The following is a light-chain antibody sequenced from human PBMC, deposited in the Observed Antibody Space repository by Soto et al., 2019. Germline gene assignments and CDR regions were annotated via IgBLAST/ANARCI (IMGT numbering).Light chain of an antibody. CDR3: QQYNSYPRT. V-gene: IGKV1-16*01. CDR1: QDIGSS. CDR2: AAS. Sequence: DIQMTQSPSSLSVSVGDRVTITCRAGQDIGSSLGWFQQKPGKAPKSLIYAASTLQVGVPSRFSSSGSGTDFILTISSLQPEDFATYYCQQYNSYPRTFGQGTKVEIK. J-gene: IGKJ1*01.